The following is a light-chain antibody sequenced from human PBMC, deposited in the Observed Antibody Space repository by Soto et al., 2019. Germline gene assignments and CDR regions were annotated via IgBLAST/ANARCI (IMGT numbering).Light chain of an antibody. CDR2: KAS. V-gene: IGKV1-5*03. CDR1: QSISSW. Sequence: DIQMTQSPSTLSASVGDRVTITCRASQSISSWLVWYQQKPGKAPKVLIYKASNLESGVPSRFSGSGSGTEFTLTISSLQPDDLATYYCQQYSSHWTFGQGTKVEIK. CDR3: QQYSSHWT. J-gene: IGKJ1*01.